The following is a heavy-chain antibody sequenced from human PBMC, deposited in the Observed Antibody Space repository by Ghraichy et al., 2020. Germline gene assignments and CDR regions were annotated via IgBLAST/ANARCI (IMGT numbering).Heavy chain of an antibody. Sequence: SETLSLTCAVYGGSFNDYYWSWIRQPPGKGLEWIGKINHSGSTTSNPSLKSRVTISVDTSKNQFSLNLSSVTAADTAVYYCARGRRGVMPWSSLYYFDYWGQGTLVTVSS. D-gene: IGHD3-16*01. V-gene: IGHV4-34*01. CDR3: ARGRRGVMPWSSLYYFDY. J-gene: IGHJ4*02. CDR2: INHSGST. CDR1: GGSFNDYY.